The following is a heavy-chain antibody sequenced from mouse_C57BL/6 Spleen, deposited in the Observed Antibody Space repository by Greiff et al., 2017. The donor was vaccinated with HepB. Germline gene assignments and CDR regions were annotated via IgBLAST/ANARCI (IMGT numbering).Heavy chain of an antibody. CDR1: GYTFTSYW. V-gene: IGHV1-55*01. Sequence: VQLQQSGAELVKPGASVKMSCKASGYTFTSYWITWVKQRPGQGLEWIGDIYPGSGSTNYNEKFKSKATLTVDTSSSTAYMQLSSLTSEDSAFYYCARSGNYDYEGAYWGQGTLVTVSA. D-gene: IGHD2-4*01. CDR3: ARSGNYDYEGAY. J-gene: IGHJ3*01. CDR2: IYPGSGST.